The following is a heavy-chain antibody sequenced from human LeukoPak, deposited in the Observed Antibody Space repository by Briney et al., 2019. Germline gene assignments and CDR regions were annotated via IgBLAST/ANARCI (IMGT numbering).Heavy chain of an antibody. CDR1: GGSISSNY. CDR3: ARWYSSGWAFDY. Sequence: PSETLSLTCTVSGGSISSNYWNWMRQPPGKGLEWIGYIHYSGSTKYNPSLKSRVTISVDTSKNQFSLKLSSVTAADTAVYYCARWYSSGWAFDYWGQGTLVPVSS. V-gene: IGHV4-59*08. J-gene: IGHJ4*02. CDR2: IHYSGST. D-gene: IGHD6-19*01.